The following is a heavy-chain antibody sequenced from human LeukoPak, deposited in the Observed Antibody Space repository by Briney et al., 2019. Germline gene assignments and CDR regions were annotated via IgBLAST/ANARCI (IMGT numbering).Heavy chain of an antibody. CDR3: ARLRGEGSNWFDP. J-gene: IGHJ5*02. CDR2: IYYTGSA. CDR1: GGSISSVGFY. V-gene: IGHV4-31*03. D-gene: IGHD2-21*01. Sequence: SETLSLTCTVSGGSISSVGFYWSWVRQHPAKGLEWIGYIYYTGSAYYSPFLQSRVSIFLDMSKNEFSLHLTSATDADTAVYYCARLRGEGSNWFDPWGQGTLVTVSS.